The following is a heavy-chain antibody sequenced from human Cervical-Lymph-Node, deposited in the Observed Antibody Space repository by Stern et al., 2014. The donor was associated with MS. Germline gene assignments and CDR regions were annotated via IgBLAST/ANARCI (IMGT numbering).Heavy chain of an antibody. CDR1: GFTFSSYG. V-gene: IGHV3-30*18. D-gene: IGHD1-26*01. Sequence: VHLVESGGDVVQPGRPLRLSCAASGFTFSSYGMHWVRQAPGKGLEWVALISFDGSYKYYADSMKGRFTMSRDNSKNTLYLELNSLRAEDTAVYYCAKDRERQNYYYGMDVWGQGTTVTVSS. CDR3: AKDRERQNYYYGMDV. CDR2: ISFDGSYK. J-gene: IGHJ6*02.